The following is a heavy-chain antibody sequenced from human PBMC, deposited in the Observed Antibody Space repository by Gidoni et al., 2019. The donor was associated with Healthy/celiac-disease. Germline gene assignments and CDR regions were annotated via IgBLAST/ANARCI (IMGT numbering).Heavy chain of an antibody. Sequence: QVQLVQSGAEGKRPGASGKVSCRVSGSSYTSYYMHWVRQAPGQGLEWMGIINPSGGSTSYAQKFQGRVTMTRDTSTSTVYMELSSLRSEATAVYYCAIAIATTAMTDYWGQGTLVTVSS. CDR1: GSSYTSYY. CDR3: AIAIATTAMTDY. V-gene: IGHV1-46*01. D-gene: IGHD5-18*01. CDR2: INPSGGST. J-gene: IGHJ4*02.